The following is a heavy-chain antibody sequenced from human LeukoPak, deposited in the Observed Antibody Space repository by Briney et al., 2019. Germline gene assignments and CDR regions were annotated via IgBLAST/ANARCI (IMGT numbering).Heavy chain of an antibody. J-gene: IGHJ5*02. V-gene: IGHV4-61*02. CDR2: IYTSGST. CDR1: GGSISSGSYY. Sequence: SETLSLTCTVSGGSISSGSYYWSWIRQPAGKGLEWIGRIYTSGSTNYNPSLKSRVTISVDTSKNQFSLKLSSVTAADTAVYYCARDEVRATHHFWSGYYHNWFDPWGQGTLVTVSS. CDR3: ARDEVRATHHFWSGYYHNWFDP. D-gene: IGHD3-3*01.